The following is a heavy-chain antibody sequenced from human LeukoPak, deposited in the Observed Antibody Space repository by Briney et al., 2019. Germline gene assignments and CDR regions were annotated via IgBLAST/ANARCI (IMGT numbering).Heavy chain of an antibody. Sequence: SVKVSCKASGGTFSSSAISWVRQAPGQGLEWMGRIIPILGIANYAQKFQGRVTITADKSTSTAYMELSSLRSEDTAVYYCARLRNVLTGAEYGWFDPWGQGTLVTVSS. D-gene: IGHD3-9*01. V-gene: IGHV1-69*04. CDR2: IIPILGIA. CDR3: ARLRNVLTGAEYGWFDP. CDR1: GGTFSSSA. J-gene: IGHJ5*02.